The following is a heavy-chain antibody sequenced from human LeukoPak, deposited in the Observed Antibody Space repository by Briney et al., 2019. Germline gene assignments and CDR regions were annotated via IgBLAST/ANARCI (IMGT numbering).Heavy chain of an antibody. CDR2: ISWNRGNI. CDR3: AKDMGGGSRWSPLNY. V-gene: IGHV3-9*01. J-gene: IGHJ4*02. CDR1: GFTFDDYA. D-gene: IGHD6-13*01. Sequence: PGRSLRLSCAASGFTFDDYAMHWVRQAPGKGLEWVSGISWNRGNIDYADSVKGRFTISRDNAKNSLYLQMNSLRAEDTALYYCAKDMGGGSRWSPLNYWGQGTLVTVSS.